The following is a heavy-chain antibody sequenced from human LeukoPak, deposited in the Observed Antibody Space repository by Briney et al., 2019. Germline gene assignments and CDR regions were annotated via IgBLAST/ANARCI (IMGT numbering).Heavy chain of an antibody. V-gene: IGHV1-46*01. J-gene: IGHJ4*02. CDR1: GYTFTSYF. Sequence: ASVKVSCKTSGYTFTSYFIHWVRQAPGQGLEWMGIINPSGASTSYAQRFQGRVTMTRDMSTSTVYMELSSLRSEDTAVYYCARDTPGTGAFDYWGQGTLVTVSS. D-gene: IGHD3/OR15-3a*01. CDR2: INPSGAST. CDR3: ARDTPGTGAFDY.